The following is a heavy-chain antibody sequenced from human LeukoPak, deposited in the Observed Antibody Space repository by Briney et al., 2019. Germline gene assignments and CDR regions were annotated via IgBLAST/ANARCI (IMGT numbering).Heavy chain of an antibody. V-gene: IGHV1-24*01. CDR3: AKDQQQGWLQSLTWDFDN. CDR1: GYTFTSYY. CDR2: FDPENGKT. Sequence: ASVKVSCKASGYTFTSYYMHWVRQAPGQGLEWMGGFDPENGKTIYAQKFQGRVTMTKNPSTDKAYMELRSLSAEDTEVYYCAKDQQQGWLQSLTWDFDNWGQGSLVTVSS. J-gene: IGHJ4*02. D-gene: IGHD5-24*01.